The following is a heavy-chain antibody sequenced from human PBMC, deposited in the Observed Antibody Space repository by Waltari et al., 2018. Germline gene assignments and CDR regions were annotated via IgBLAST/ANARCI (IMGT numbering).Heavy chain of an antibody. CDR2: ISSSGSTI. V-gene: IGHV3-48*03. CDR1: GFTFSSYE. CDR3: ARVAGISPFDY. J-gene: IGHJ4*02. D-gene: IGHD6-19*01. Sequence: EVQLVESGGGLVQPGGSLRLSCAASGFTFSSYEMNWVRQAPGKGLEWVSYISSSGSTIYYADSVKGRFTISRDNAKNSLYLQMNSLRAEDTAVYYCARVAGISPFDYWGQGTLVTVSS.